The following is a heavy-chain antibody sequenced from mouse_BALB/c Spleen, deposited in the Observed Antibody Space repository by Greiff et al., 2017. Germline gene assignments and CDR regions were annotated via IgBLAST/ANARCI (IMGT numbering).Heavy chain of an antibody. CDR1: GYTFTSYW. D-gene: IGHD2-10*02. CDR3: TRRGYGNYYFDY. Sequence: VQLQQPGAELVRPGASVKLSCKASGYTFTSYWINWVKQRPGQGLEWIGNIYPSDSYTNYNQKFKDKATLTVDKSSSTAYMQLSSPTSEDSAVYYCTRRGYGNYYFDYWGQGTTLTVSS. CDR2: IYPSDSYT. V-gene: IGHV1-69*02. J-gene: IGHJ2*01.